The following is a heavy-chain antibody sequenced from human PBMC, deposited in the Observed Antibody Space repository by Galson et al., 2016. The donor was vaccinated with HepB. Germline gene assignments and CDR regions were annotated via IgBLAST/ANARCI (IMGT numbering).Heavy chain of an antibody. Sequence: CAISGDSVSANSVAWNWIRQSPSRGLEWLGRTYYRSNWYNDYSVSVKGRTTFNADTSKNQVSLHLNSVTPEDTAVYYCARVRGEGTLYGMDVWGQGTTVTVSS. CDR1: GDSVSANSVA. CDR2: TYYRSNWYN. J-gene: IGHJ6*02. CDR3: ARVRGEGTLYGMDV. D-gene: IGHD3-10*01. V-gene: IGHV6-1*01.